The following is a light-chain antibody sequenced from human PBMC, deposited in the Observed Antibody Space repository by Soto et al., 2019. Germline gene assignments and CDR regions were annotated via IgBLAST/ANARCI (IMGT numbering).Light chain of an antibody. V-gene: IGLV3-1*01. CDR1: KLGDKY. Sequence: SHELTQPPSVSVSPGQTASITCSGDKLGDKYVCWYHQKPGQSPVLVIYQDSKRPSGIPERFSGSNSGNTATLTISGTQPMDEADYYCQAWDRSTGVFGTGTKLTVL. CDR2: QDS. J-gene: IGLJ1*01. CDR3: QAWDRSTGV.